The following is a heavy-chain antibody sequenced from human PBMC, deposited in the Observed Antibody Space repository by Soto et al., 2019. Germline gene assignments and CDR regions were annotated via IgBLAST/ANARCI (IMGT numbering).Heavy chain of an antibody. D-gene: IGHD5-18*01. V-gene: IGHV1-69*12. CDR1: GGTFSSYA. CDR3: ARGGSYGYRNAASFDY. J-gene: IGHJ4*02. Sequence: QVQLVQSGAEVKKPGSSVKVSCKASGGTFSSYAISWVRQAPGQGLEWMGGIIPIFGTANYAQKFQGRVTITADESTSTAYMELSSLRPEDTAVYYCARGGSYGYRNAASFDYWGQGTLVTVSS. CDR2: IIPIFGTA.